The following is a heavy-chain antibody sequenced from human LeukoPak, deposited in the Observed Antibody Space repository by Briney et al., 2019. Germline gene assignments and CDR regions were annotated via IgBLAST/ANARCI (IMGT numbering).Heavy chain of an antibody. V-gene: IGHV1-69*13. J-gene: IGHJ6*02. CDR3: ARETETHYYDRSGYSVTESYYGMDI. CDR2: IIPIFGNA. D-gene: IGHD3-22*01. Sequence: ASVKVSCKASGDTFTSYAISWVRQAPGQGLEWMGGIIPIFGNANYAQKFQGRVTITADESTSTAYMELSSLRSEDTAVYYCARETETHYYDRSGYSVTESYYGMDIWGQGTTVTASS. CDR1: GDTFTSYA.